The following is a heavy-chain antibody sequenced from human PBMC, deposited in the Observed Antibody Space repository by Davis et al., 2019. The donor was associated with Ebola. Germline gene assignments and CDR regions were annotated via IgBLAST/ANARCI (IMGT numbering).Heavy chain of an antibody. CDR3: ARTDRFCSGGSCYSGDDFDY. CDR2: VYSSGGI. J-gene: IGHJ4*02. Sequence: MPSETLSLTCTVSGGSISSSTYYWGWIRQPPGKGLEWIGYVYSSGGIEYTPSLKSRVAMSVDTSKNQFSLKLSAVTAADTAVYYCARTDRFCSGGSCYSGDDFDYWGQGILVTVSS. V-gene: IGHV4-61*05. CDR1: GGSISSSTYY. D-gene: IGHD2-15*01.